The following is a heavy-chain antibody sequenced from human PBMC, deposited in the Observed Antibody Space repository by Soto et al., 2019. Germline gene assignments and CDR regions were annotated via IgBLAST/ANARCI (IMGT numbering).Heavy chain of an antibody. CDR3: ARDEEGTVVTPLYWYFDL. J-gene: IGHJ2*01. V-gene: IGHV1-2*02. D-gene: IGHD2-21*02. Sequence: ASVKVSCKASGYTFTGYYMHWVRQAPGQGLEWMGWINPNSGGTNYAQKFQGRVTMTRDTSISTAYMELSRLRSDDTAVYYCARDEEGTVVTPLYWYFDLWGRGTLVTVSS. CDR2: INPNSGGT. CDR1: GYTFTGYY.